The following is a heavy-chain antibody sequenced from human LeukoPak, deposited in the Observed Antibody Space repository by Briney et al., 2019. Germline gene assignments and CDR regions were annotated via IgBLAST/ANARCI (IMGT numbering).Heavy chain of an antibody. D-gene: IGHD3-3*02. V-gene: IGHV3-43*02. J-gene: IGHJ6*01. CDR3: AKAVESRTLARPNGMDV. CDR2: ISGDGIRI. CDR1: GFTFNNYA. Sequence: GGSLRLSCAASGFTFNNYAMYCVRQAPGKGLEWVPSISGDGIRIHYADSVKGRFTISRDNSKNSLYLQMSRLRAEDTALYYCAKAVESRTLARPNGMDVWEQRTPVTVSS.